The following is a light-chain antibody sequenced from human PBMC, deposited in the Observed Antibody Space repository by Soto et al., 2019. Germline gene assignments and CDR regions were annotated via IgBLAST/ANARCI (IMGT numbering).Light chain of an antibody. CDR1: QSVSSNS. Sequence: EIVFAPSPGTLCLSPVERATPSCRGSQSVSSNSLAWYQQKPGQAPRLLIYGASSRATGIPARFSGSGSGTDFTLTISSLQSEDFAVYYCQQYNSWPLTFGGGTKVDIK. CDR3: QQYNSWPLT. V-gene: IGKV3-20*01. J-gene: IGKJ4*01. CDR2: GAS.